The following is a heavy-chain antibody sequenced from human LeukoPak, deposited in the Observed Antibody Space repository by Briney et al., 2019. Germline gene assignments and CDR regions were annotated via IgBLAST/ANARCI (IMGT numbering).Heavy chain of an antibody. CDR2: INHSGST. J-gene: IGHJ4*02. D-gene: IGHD3-22*01. CDR1: GGSFSGYY. V-gene: IGHV4-34*01. CDR3: VTYYFDSSGPKKNY. Sequence: SSETLSLTCAVYGGSFSGYYWSWIRQPPGKGLEWIGEINHSGSTNYNPSLKSRVTISVDTSKKQFSLKLSSVTAADTAVYYCVTYYFDSSGPKKNYWGQGTLVTVSS.